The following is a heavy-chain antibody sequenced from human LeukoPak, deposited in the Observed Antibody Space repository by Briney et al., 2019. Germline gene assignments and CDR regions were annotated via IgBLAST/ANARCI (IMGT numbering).Heavy chain of an antibody. D-gene: IGHD5-24*01. V-gene: IGHV3-7*03. CDR1: GFTFSNYW. J-gene: IGHJ4*02. Sequence: GGSLRLSCAASGFTFSNYWMTWVRQAPGKGLEWVANIKQDGSQKYYVDSVKGRFTISRDNARNSLYLHMSSLRAEDTGVYYCARDWERWLQLEYWGQGTLVTVSS. CDR3: ARDWERWLQLEY. CDR2: IKQDGSQK.